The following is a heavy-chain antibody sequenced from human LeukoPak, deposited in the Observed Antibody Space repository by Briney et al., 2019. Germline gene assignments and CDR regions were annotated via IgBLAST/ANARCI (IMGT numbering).Heavy chain of an antibody. J-gene: IGHJ4*02. D-gene: IGHD3-10*01. CDR1: GFTFSSYA. Sequence: PGGSLRLSCAASGFTFSSYAMHWVRQAPGKGLEWVAVISYDGSNKYYADSVKGRFTISRDNSKNTLYLQMNSLRAEDTAVYYCARDNYYGSGIFDYWGQGTLVTVSS. CDR2: ISYDGSNK. CDR3: ARDNYYGSGIFDY. V-gene: IGHV3-30*14.